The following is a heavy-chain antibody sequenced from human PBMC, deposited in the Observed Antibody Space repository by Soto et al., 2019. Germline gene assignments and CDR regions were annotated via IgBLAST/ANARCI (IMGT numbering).Heavy chain of an antibody. CDR2: INAGNGNT. J-gene: IGHJ6*02. D-gene: IGHD6-6*01. V-gene: IGHV1-3*01. Sequence: ASVKVSCKASGYTFTSYAMHWVRRAPGQRLEWMGWINAGNGNTKYSQKFQGRVTITRDTSASTAYMELSSLRSEDTAVYYCARADSSSSYYYYGMDAWGQGTTVTVSS. CDR3: ARADSSSSYYYYGMDA. CDR1: GYTFTSYA.